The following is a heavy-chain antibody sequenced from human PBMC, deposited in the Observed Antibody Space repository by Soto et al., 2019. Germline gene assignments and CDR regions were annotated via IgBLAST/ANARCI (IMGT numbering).Heavy chain of an antibody. CDR3: ARLRLLWFGEDV. D-gene: IGHD3-10*01. J-gene: IGHJ6*04. CDR1: GGSISSYY. Sequence: SETLFLTCTVSGGSISSYYWSWIRQPPGKGLEWIGYIYYSGSTNYNPSLKSRVTISVDTSKNQFSLKLSSVTAADTAVYYCARLRLLWFGEDVWGKGTTVTVSS. V-gene: IGHV4-59*08. CDR2: IYYSGST.